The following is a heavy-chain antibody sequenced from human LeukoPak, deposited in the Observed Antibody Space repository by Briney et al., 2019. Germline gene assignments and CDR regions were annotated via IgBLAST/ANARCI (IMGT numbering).Heavy chain of an antibody. CDR1: GFTFSNYA. D-gene: IGHD2-2*02. Sequence: GGSLRLSCAASGFTFSNYAMSWVRQAPGKGLEWVSAISGSGGSTYYADSVKGRFTISRDNSKNTLYLQMNSLRAEDTAVYYRAKVPLGYCSSTSCYNHGGGDYWGQGTLVTVSS. J-gene: IGHJ4*02. V-gene: IGHV3-23*01. CDR3: AKVPLGYCSSTSCYNHGGGDY. CDR2: ISGSGGST.